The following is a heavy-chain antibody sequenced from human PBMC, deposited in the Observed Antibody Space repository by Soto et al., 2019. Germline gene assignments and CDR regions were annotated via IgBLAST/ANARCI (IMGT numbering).Heavy chain of an antibody. CDR3: VRGPWLAPIGFAY. Sequence: SETLSLTCTVSGGSISSYYWSWIRQPPGKGLEWIGYIYYSGSTNYNPSLKSRVTISVDTSKNQFSLKLSSVTAADTAVYYCVRGPWLAPIGFAYWGQGTLVTVSS. CDR2: IYYSGST. D-gene: IGHD5-12*01. CDR1: GGSISSYY. J-gene: IGHJ4*02. V-gene: IGHV4-59*01.